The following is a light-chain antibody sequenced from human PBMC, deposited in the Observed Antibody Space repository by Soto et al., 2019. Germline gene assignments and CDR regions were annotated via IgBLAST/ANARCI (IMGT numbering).Light chain of an antibody. CDR3: QQYGSSPRT. CDR1: QSVSSSY. CDR2: GAS. Sequence: EIVWNQSPGTLSLSPGERATLSCRASQSVSSSYLAWYQQKPGQAPRLLIYGASSRATGIPDRFSGSGSGTDFTLTISRLEPEDFAVYYCQQYGSSPRTFGQGTKVDIK. V-gene: IGKV3-20*01. J-gene: IGKJ1*01.